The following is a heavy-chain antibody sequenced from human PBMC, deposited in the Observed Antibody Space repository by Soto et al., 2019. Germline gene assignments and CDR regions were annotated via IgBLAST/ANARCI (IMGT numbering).Heavy chain of an antibody. V-gene: IGHV3-21*01. Sequence: EVQLVESGGGLVKPGGSLRLSCAASGFTFSSYSMNWVRQAPGKGLEWVASISSSSSYIYYADSVKGRFTISRDNAKNSLYLQMNRLRAEDTAVYYCARDINPYYYDSSGNLNWFDPWGQGTLVTVSS. J-gene: IGHJ5*02. CDR3: ARDINPYYYDSSGNLNWFDP. D-gene: IGHD3-22*01. CDR1: GFTFSSYS. CDR2: ISSSSSYI.